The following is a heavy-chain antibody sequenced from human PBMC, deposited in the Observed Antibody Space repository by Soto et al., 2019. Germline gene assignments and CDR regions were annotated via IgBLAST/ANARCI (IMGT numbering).Heavy chain of an antibody. V-gene: IGHV1-46*01. CDR2: INPSGGST. Sequence: ASVKVSCKASGYTFASYYMHWVRQAPGQGLEWMGIINPSGGSTSYAQKFQGRVTMTRDTSTSTVYMELSSLRSEDTAVYYCARDAGGVAAAGTPYYFDYWGQGTLVTVSS. CDR3: ARDAGGVAAAGTPYYFDY. CDR1: GYTFASYY. D-gene: IGHD6-13*01. J-gene: IGHJ4*02.